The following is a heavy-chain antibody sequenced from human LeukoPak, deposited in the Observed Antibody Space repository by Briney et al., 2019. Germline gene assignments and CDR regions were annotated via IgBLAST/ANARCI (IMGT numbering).Heavy chain of an antibody. V-gene: IGHV3-73*01. J-gene: IGHJ4*02. CDR3: TKFWIGIVGSSGNY. CDR1: GFTFSDSA. Sequence: PGGSLRLSCAASGFTFSDSAMHWVRQASGKGLEWVGRIRSKTHTYATAYAASVKGRFTISRDDSKNTAYLQMNSLKTEDTAVYYCTKFWIGIVGSSGNYWGQGTLVTVSS. CDR2: IRSKTHTYAT. D-gene: IGHD1-26*01.